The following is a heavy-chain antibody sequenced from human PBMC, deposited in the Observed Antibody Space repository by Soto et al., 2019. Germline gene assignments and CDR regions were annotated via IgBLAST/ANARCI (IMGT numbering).Heavy chain of an antibody. V-gene: IGHV4-31*03. Sequence: PSETLSLTCTVSGGSISSGARYWTWVRQHPGKGLEWIGYIYYNGDTYYNPSLKSRVIISLDTSKNQFSLRLSSVTAADTAVYYCARDRVGVCLDYWDQGNLVTVSS. J-gene: IGHJ4*02. CDR3: ARDRVGVCLDY. CDR2: IYYNGDT. CDR1: GGSISSGARY.